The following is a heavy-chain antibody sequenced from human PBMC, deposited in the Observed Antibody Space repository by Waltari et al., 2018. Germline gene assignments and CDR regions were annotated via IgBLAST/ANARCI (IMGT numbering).Heavy chain of an antibody. J-gene: IGHJ4*02. CDR1: GFTVSRNY. CDR3: ARSPIAVAGTGY. V-gene: IGHV3-66*02. D-gene: IGHD6-19*01. Sequence: EVQLVESGGGLVQPGGSLRLSCAASGFTVSRNYMSWVRQAPGKGLEWVSVIYSGGSTYYADSVKGRFTISRDNSKNTLYLQMNSLRAEDTAVYYCARSPIAVAGTGYWGQGTLVTVSS. CDR2: IYSGGST.